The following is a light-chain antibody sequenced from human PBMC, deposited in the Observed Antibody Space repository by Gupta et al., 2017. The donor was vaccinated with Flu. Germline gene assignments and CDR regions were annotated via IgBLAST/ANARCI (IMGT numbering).Light chain of an antibody. J-gene: IGLJ3*02. Sequence: RVTISCSGSSSNIGSNTVNWYQQLPGTAPKLLIYYNNKQSSGVPDRFSASKSGTSASLAISGLQADDEADYYCAAGDASLDGWVFGGGTKVTVL. CDR3: AAGDASLDGWV. CDR1: SSNIGSNT. V-gene: IGLV1-44*01. CDR2: YNN.